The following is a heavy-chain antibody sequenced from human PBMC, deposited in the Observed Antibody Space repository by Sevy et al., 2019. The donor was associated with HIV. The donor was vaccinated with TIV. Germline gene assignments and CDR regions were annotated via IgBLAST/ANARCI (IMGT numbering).Heavy chain of an antibody. CDR2: ISSSSSTI. J-gene: IGHJ4*02. V-gene: IGHV3-48*02. CDR3: AREGMITSRIAARQLDY. CDR1: GFTFSSYS. Sequence: GGSLRLSCAASGFTFSSYSINWVRQAPGKGLEWVSYISSSSSTIYYADSVKGRFTISRDNAKNSLYLQMNSLRDEDTAVYYCAREGMITSRIAARQLDYWGQGTLVTVSS. D-gene: IGHD6-6*01.